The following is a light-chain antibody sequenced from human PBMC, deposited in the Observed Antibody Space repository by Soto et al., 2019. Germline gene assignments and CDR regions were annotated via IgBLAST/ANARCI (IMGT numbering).Light chain of an antibody. V-gene: IGKV1-39*01. J-gene: IGKJ2*01. CDR1: RGIATS. Sequence: DIQMTQSPSSLSASPGDTVSFTCRASRGIATSVSWYQQKPGAAPKLLIYSASTIQSGVPSRFSGSRSVTDFKLTISGLQPEEFATYVCQQTFSTPPYTFGQGTRL. CDR2: SAS. CDR3: QQTFSTPPYT.